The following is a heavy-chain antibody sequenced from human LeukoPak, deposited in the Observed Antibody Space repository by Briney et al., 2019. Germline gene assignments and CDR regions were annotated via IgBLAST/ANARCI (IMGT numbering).Heavy chain of an antibody. Sequence: PSETLSLTCAVSGGSISSGGYSWSWIRQPPGKGLEWIGYIYHSGSTYYNPSLKSRVTISVDRSKNQFSLKLSSVTAADTAVYYCASGDSSGWALPFDYWGQGTVVTVSS. CDR1: GGSISSGGYS. CDR2: IYHSGST. CDR3: ASGDSSGWALPFDY. D-gene: IGHD6-19*01. J-gene: IGHJ4*02. V-gene: IGHV4-30-2*01.